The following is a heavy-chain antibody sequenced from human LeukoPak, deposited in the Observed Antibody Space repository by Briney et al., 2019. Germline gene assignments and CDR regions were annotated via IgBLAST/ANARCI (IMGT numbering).Heavy chain of an antibody. CDR3: ARLYGSGSSEQGAFDI. D-gene: IGHD3-10*01. V-gene: IGHV3-48*02. CDR2: ISSSSSTI. CDR1: GFTFSSYS. J-gene: IGHJ3*02. Sequence: GGSLRLSCAASGFTFSSYSMNWVRQAPGKGLEWVSYISSSSSTIYYADSVKGRFTISRDNAKNSLYLQMNSLRDEDTAVYYCARLYGSGSSEQGAFDIWGQGTMVTVSS.